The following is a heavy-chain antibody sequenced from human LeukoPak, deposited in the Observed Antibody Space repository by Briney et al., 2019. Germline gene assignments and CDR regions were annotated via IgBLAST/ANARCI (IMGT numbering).Heavy chain of an antibody. V-gene: IGHV3-48*01. CDR2: NRGSSTTI. D-gene: IGHD2-2*01. Sequence: PGGSLRLSCAASGFSFSTSSMSWVRQTPGKGLECISYNRGSSTTIYYADSVKGRFTISRDNARNSLYLQMNDLRAEDTGVYFCARDARSHCGTDACYGPYFDYWGQGSLVTVSS. CDR3: ARDARSHCGTDACYGPYFDY. J-gene: IGHJ4*02. CDR1: GFSFSTSS.